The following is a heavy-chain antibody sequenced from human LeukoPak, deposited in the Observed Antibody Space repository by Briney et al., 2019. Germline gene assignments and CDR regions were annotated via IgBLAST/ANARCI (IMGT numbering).Heavy chain of an antibody. Sequence: ASVKVSCKASGYTFTSYAMHWVHQAPGQRLEWMGWINAGNGNTKYSQKFQGRVTITRDTSASTAYMELSSLRSEDTAVYYCARPHNSGWEFDPWGQGTLVTVSS. CDR2: INAGNGNT. V-gene: IGHV1-3*01. D-gene: IGHD5-12*01. CDR3: ARPHNSGWEFDP. J-gene: IGHJ5*02. CDR1: GYTFTSYA.